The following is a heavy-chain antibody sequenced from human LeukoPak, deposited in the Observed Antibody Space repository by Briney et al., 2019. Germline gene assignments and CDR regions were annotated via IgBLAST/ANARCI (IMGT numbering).Heavy chain of an antibody. CDR2: ISGSGGST. Sequence: GGSLRLSCSVSGITVSTYAMSWVRQAPGKGLEWVSGISGSGGSTYYADSVKGRFTISRDNSKNTLYLQMNSLRAEDTAVYYCAKDVVVTAIRGFDYWGQGTLVTVSS. J-gene: IGHJ4*02. CDR3: AKDVVVTAIRGFDY. CDR1: GITVSTYA. D-gene: IGHD2-21*02. V-gene: IGHV3-23*01.